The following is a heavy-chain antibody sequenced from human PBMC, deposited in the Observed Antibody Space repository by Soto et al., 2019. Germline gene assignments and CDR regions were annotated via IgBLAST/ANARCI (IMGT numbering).Heavy chain of an antibody. D-gene: IGHD2-2*01. CDR2: IYHSGST. Sequence: KPSETLSLTCAVSGGSISSSNWWSWVRQPPGKGLEWIGEIYHSGSTNYNPSLKSRVTISVDKSKNQFSLKLSSVTAADTAVYYCARRYCSSTSCYYFDYWGQGTLVTVSS. V-gene: IGHV4-4*02. J-gene: IGHJ4*02. CDR3: ARRYCSSTSCYYFDY. CDR1: GGSISSSNW.